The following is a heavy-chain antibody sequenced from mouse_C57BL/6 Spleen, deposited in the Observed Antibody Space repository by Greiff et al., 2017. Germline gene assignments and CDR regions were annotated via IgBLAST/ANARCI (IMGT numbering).Heavy chain of an antibody. J-gene: IGHJ2*01. CDR1: GYSITSGYY. CDR3: ATLLRYYFDY. V-gene: IGHV3-6*01. D-gene: IGHD1-1*01. CDR2: ISYDGSN. Sequence: EVQLQESGPGLVKPSQSLSLTCSVTGYSITSGYYWNWIRQFPGNKLEWMGYISYDGSNNYNPSLKNRISITRDTSKNQFFLKLNSVTTEDTATYYCATLLRYYFDYWGQGTTLTVSS.